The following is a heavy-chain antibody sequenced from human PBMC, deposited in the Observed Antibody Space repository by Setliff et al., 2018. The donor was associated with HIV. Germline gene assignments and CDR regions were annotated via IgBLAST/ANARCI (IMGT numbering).Heavy chain of an antibody. Sequence: PGESLKISCQASGYSFVDFWIGWVRQMPGKGLEWVGFIYPGDSDSRYSPSFRGQVTISADKSTTTAYLDWASLKASDTAMYYCVRYIGAAAGYIDHWGQGTLVTVSS. CDR1: GYSFVDFW. J-gene: IGHJ4*02. CDR2: IYPGDSDS. D-gene: IGHD6-25*01. CDR3: VRYIGAAAGYIDH. V-gene: IGHV5-51*01.